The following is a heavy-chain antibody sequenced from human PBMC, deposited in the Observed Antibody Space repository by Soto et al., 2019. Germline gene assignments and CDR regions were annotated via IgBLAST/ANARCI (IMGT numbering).Heavy chain of an antibody. CDR2: IYHSGST. CDR1: GGSISSGGYS. V-gene: IGHV4-30-2*01. CDR3: ARVLEAVAGNWFDP. Sequence: SETLSLSCAVSGGSISSGGYSWSWIRQPPGKGLEWIGYIYHSGSTYYNPSLKSRVTISVDRSKNQFSLKLSSVTAADTAVYYCARVLEAVAGNWFDPWGQGTLVTVSS. D-gene: IGHD6-19*01. J-gene: IGHJ5*02.